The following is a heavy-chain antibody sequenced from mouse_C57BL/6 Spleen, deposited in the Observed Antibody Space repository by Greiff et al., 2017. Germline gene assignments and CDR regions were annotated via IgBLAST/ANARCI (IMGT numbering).Heavy chain of an antibody. CDR2: INPNNGVT. CDR3: ARSYYSPLDY. J-gene: IGHJ2*01. D-gene: IGHD2-12*01. V-gene: IGHV1-26*01. CDR1: GYTFPDYY. Sequence: DVQLQQSGPELVKPGASLKISCQASGYTFPDYYMNWVKQSHGKSLEWIGDINPNNGVTSYNQKFKGKATLTVDKSSSTAYMELRSLTSEDSAVYYCARSYYSPLDYWGQGTTLTVSS.